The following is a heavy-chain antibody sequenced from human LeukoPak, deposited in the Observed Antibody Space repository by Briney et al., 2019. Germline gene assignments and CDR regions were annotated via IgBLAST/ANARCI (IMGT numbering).Heavy chain of an antibody. CDR1: GYTFTGYY. D-gene: IGHD3-3*01. CDR2: MNPNSGNT. V-gene: IGHV1-8*02. J-gene: IGHJ6*02. CDR3: ARGSITIFGVVTV. Sequence: ASVTVSCKASGYTFTGYYMHWVRQAPGQGLEWMGWMNPNSGNTGYAQKFQGRVTMTRNTSISTAYMELSSLRSEDTAVYYCARGSITIFGVVTVWGQGTTVTVSS.